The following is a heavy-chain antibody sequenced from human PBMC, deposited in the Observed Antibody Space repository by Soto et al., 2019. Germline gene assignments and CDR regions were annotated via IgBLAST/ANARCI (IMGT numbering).Heavy chain of an antibody. V-gene: IGHV3-9*01. J-gene: IGHJ3*02. CDR3: ARGDYYDTSGPFSDAFDI. CDR2: ISWNGHVI. Sequence: GGSLRLSCTASGFSFDDYTMHWVRQAPGKGLEWVSGISWNGHVIGYADSVKGRFTISRDNAKNSLYLQMSSLRVEDTAVYYCARGDYYDTSGPFSDAFDIWGQGTMVTVSS. D-gene: IGHD3-22*01. CDR1: GFSFDDYT.